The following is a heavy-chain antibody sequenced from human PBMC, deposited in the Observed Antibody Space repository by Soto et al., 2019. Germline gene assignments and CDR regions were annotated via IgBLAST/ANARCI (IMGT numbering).Heavy chain of an antibody. CDR3: TKDTGYCSGGRCYSTPYYYYYYGMDA. J-gene: IGHJ6*02. V-gene: IGHV3-30*18. CDR1: GFTFSSYW. Sequence: GGSLRLSCAASGFTFSSYWMHWVRRAPGKGLEWVAVISYDESDIYYSDSLKGRFTISRDNSKNTLYLQMSSLRPEDTAVYYCTKDTGYCSGGRCYSTPYYYYYYGMDAWGQGTTVTVSS. D-gene: IGHD2-15*01. CDR2: ISYDESDI.